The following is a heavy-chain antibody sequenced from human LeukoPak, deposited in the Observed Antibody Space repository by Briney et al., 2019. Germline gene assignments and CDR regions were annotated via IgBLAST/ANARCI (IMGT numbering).Heavy chain of an antibody. CDR3: ARDEYYYDSSGYYGGWFDP. CDR2: IWYDGSNK. V-gene: IGHV3-33*01. Sequence: PGRSLRLSCAASGFTFSSYRMHWVRQAPAKGLEGVAVIWYDGSNKYYAGSVKCRFTISRDNSKISLYLQMNSLRAEDTAVYYCARDEYYYDSSGYYGGWFDPWGQGTLVTVSS. J-gene: IGHJ5*02. CDR1: GFTFSSYR. D-gene: IGHD3-22*01.